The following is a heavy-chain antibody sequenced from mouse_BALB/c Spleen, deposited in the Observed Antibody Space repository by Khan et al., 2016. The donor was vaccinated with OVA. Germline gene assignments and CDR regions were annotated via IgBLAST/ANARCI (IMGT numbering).Heavy chain of an antibody. D-gene: IGHD1-1*01. CDR2: IWTGGGT. Sequence: QVQLKESGPGLVAPSQSLSITCTVSGFSLTSYDISWIRQPPGKGLEWLGVIWTGGGTNYNSAFMSRLSISKDNSTSQAFLKINSLQSDDTAIYCCVRRDNYYGSIYWYFDVWGAVTTVTVYS. J-gene: IGHJ1*01. CDR1: GFSLTSYD. V-gene: IGHV2-9-2*01. CDR3: VRRDNYYGSIYWYFDV.